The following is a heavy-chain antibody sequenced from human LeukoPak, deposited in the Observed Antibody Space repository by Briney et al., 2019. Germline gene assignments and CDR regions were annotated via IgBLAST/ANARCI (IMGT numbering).Heavy chain of an antibody. CDR1: GYTFTGYH. J-gene: IGHJ4*02. V-gene: IGHV1-2*02. CDR3: AREYYYDSSGYYQYYFDY. Sequence: ASVKVSCKASGYTFTGYHMHWVRQAPGQGLEWMGWMNPNTGDTNYAQKFQGRVTMTRDTSISTAYMELSRLRSDDTAVYYCAREYYYDSSGYYQYYFDYWGQGTLVTVSS. D-gene: IGHD3-22*01. CDR2: MNPNTGDT.